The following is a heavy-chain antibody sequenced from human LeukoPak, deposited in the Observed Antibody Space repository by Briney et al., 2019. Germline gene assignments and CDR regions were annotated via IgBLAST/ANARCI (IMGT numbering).Heavy chain of an antibody. CDR1: GFTFSSYE. CDR2: ISSSGSTI. J-gene: IGHJ6*04. V-gene: IGHV3-48*03. CDR3: AELGITMIGGV. D-gene: IGHD3-10*02. Sequence: GASLRLSCAASGFTFSSYEMNWVRQAPGKGLEWVSYISSSGSTIYYADSVKGRFTISRDNAKNSLYLQMNSLRAEDTAVYYCAELGITMIGGVWGKGTTVTISS.